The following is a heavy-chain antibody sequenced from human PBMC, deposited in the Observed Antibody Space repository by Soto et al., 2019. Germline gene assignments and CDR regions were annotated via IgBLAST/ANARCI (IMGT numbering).Heavy chain of an antibody. D-gene: IGHD2-15*01. Sequence: GGSLRLSCAASGFTFSSYAMSWVRQARGKGLEWVSAISGSGGSTYYADSAKGRFTISRDNSKNTLYLQMNSLRAEDTAVYYCAARKGCSGGSCYEARFDPWGQGTLVTVSS. CDR2: ISGSGGST. V-gene: IGHV3-23*01. CDR3: AARKGCSGGSCYEARFDP. J-gene: IGHJ5*02. CDR1: GFTFSSYA.